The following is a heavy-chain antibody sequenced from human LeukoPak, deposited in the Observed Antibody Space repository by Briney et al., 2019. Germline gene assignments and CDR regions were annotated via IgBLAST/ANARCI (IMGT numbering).Heavy chain of an antibody. J-gene: IGHJ3*02. Sequence: PGGSLRLSCAASGFTLDDYTMHWVRQAPGKGLEWVSGISWNSGSIGYADSVKGRFTISRDNAKNSLYLQMNSLRAEDTALYYCAKPYYDILTGYVRGAFDIWGQGTMVTVSS. D-gene: IGHD3-9*01. CDR2: ISWNSGSI. CDR3: AKPYYDILTGYVRGAFDI. V-gene: IGHV3-9*01. CDR1: GFTLDDYT.